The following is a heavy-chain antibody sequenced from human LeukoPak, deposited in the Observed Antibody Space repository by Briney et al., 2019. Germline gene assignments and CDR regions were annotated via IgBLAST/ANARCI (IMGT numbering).Heavy chain of an antibody. CDR2: IFPSGSI. Sequence: SETLPLTCTVSGASISSYCWSWFRRPPGKGLEWIAYIFPSGSINFNPSLKSRVSISVDGSKNNFSLDLSSVTAADTAVYYCARRRDETATAAGYYHMDVWGKGTTVTVSS. D-gene: IGHD3-22*01. J-gene: IGHJ6*03. V-gene: IGHV4-4*09. CDR3: ARRRDETATAAGYYHMDV. CDR1: GASISSYC.